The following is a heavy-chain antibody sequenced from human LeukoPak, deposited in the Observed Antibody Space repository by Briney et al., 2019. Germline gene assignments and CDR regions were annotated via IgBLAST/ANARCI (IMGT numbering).Heavy chain of an antibody. CDR3: GSTYSSSLYFDC. Sequence: SETLSLTCTVSGGSISSYYWGWVRQPPGKGLEWIGSLYYNGSTYYNPSLKSRVNISVDTSKNQFSLKLSSVTAADTAVYYCGSTYSSSLYFDCWGQGTLVTVSS. D-gene: IGHD6-13*01. J-gene: IGHJ4*02. CDR1: GGSISSYY. CDR2: LYYNGST. V-gene: IGHV4-39*01.